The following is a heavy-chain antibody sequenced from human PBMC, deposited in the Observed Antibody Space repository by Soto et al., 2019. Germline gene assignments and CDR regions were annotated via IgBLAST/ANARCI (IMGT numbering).Heavy chain of an antibody. CDR1: GFTFSHYW. Sequence: EVQLVESGGGLGQHGGSLRLSGAASGFTFSHYWRYWGRQAPGKGLVCVSRISSDGSYASYADSVKGRFTISRDSAKRTLYLQLNSLRAEDTGVYYCSRACDSLVPTAYWGQGTLVTVTS. CDR3: SRACDSLVPTAY. V-gene: IGHV3-74*01. J-gene: IGHJ4*02. D-gene: IGHD2-21*02. CDR2: ISSDGSYA.